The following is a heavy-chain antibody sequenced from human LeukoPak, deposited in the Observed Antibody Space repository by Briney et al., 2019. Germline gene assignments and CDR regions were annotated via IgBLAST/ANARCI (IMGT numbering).Heavy chain of an antibody. J-gene: IGHJ4*02. CDR2: INRDGSEK. CDR3: ARRRGYSYGRNNYYFDY. Sequence: QTGGSLRLSCAASGFNFSNYCMSWVRQTPGKGLEWVANINRDGSEKYYVDSVEGQFTISRDNAKNSLFLQMNSLRVEDTAVYYCARRRGYSYGRNNYYFDYWGQGTLVTVSS. V-gene: IGHV3-7*03. CDR1: GFNFSNYC. D-gene: IGHD5-18*01.